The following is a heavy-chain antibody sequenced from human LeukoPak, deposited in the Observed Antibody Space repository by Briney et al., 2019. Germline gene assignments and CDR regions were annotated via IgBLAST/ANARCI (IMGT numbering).Heavy chain of an antibody. CDR1: GGSISSSSYY. Sequence: SETLSLTSTVSGGSISSSSYYWGWIRQPPGKGLEWIGSIYYSGSTYYNPSLKSRVTISVDTSKNQFSLKLSSVTAADTAVYYCARGGSGYDWFDPWGQGTLVTVSS. V-gene: IGHV4-39*07. CDR2: IYYSGST. D-gene: IGHD5-12*01. J-gene: IGHJ5*02. CDR3: ARGGSGYDWFDP.